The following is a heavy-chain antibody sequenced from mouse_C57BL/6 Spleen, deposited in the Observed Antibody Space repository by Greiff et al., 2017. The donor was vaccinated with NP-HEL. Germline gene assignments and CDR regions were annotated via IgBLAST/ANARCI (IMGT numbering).Heavy chain of an antibody. CDR2: INPSTGGT. D-gene: IGHD2-1*01. CDR3: ALIYYGNYLYYFDY. CDR1: GYSFTGYY. J-gene: IGHJ2*01. V-gene: IGHV1-42*01. Sequence: EVKLMESGPELVKPGASVKISCKASGYSFTGYYMNWVKQSPEKSLEWIGEINPSTGGTTYNQKFKAKATLTVDKSSSTAYMQLKSLTSEDSAVYYCALIYYGNYLYYFDYWGQGTTLTVSS.